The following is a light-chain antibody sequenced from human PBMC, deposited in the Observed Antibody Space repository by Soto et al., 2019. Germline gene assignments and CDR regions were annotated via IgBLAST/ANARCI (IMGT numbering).Light chain of an antibody. Sequence: IVLTQSPATLSVSPGERATLSCRASQSVGSNLAWYQHKPGQAPTRLVYGAATSATAIPVRFSGSGSGTEVTLTINSLQSEDFAVDYCQQYNKKPPATFGQGTKVDIK. CDR1: QSVGSN. J-gene: IGKJ1*01. CDR2: GAA. CDR3: QQYNKKPPAT. V-gene: IGKV3-15*01.